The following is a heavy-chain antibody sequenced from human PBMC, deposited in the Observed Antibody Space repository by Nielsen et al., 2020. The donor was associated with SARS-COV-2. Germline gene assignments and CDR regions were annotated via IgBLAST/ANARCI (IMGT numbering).Heavy chain of an antibody. CDR1: GGSVTNSGYY. CDR3: ARAATGGRITIFGVVIIGAFDI. J-gene: IGHJ3*02. CDR2: IYFSGRT. D-gene: IGHD3-3*01. Sequence: SETLSLTCTVSGGSVTNSGYYWGWIRQPPGKGLQWIGNIYFSGRTYYNPSLKSRVTISVDSSKNRFSLKLSSVTAADTALYYCARAATGGRITIFGVVIIGAFDIWGQGTMVTVSS. V-gene: IGHV4-39*01.